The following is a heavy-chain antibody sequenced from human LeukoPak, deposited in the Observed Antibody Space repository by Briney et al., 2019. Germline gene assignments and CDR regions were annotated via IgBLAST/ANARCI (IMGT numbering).Heavy chain of an antibody. CDR3: ARGEGLGEPKD. CDR2: INHSGST. Sequence: SETLSLTCAVYGGSFGGYYWSWIRQPPGKGLEWIGEINHSGSTNYNPSLKSRVTISVDTSKNQFSLKLSSVTAADTAVYYCARGEGLGEPKDWGQGTLVTVSS. J-gene: IGHJ4*02. CDR1: GGSFGGYY. V-gene: IGHV4-34*01. D-gene: IGHD1-14*01.